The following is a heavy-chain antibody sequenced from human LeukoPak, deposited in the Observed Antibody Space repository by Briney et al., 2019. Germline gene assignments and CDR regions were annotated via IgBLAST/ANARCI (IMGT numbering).Heavy chain of an antibody. D-gene: IGHD5-24*01. CDR3: ARQEMATIYNWFDP. CDR1: GGSISSGGYS. Sequence: SQTLSLTCAVSGGSISSGGYSWCWIRQPPGKGLEWIGYIYHSGSTYYNPSLKSRVTISVDRSKNQFSLKLSSVTAADTAVYYCARQEMATIYNWFDPWGQGTLVTVSS. J-gene: IGHJ5*02. V-gene: IGHV4-30-2*01. CDR2: IYHSGST.